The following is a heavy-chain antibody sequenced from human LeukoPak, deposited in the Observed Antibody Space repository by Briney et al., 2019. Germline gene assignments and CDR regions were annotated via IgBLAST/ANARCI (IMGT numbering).Heavy chain of an antibody. CDR2: ISAYNGNT. J-gene: IGHJ4*02. V-gene: IGHV1-18*01. CDR1: GYTFTSYG. Sequence: GASVKVSCTASGYTFTSYGISWVRQAPGQGLEWMGWISAYNGNTNYAQKLQGRVTMTTDTSTSTAYMELRSLRSDDTAVYYCARDQLDLDYYDSSGKATNVDYWGQGTLVTVSS. CDR3: ARDQLDLDYYDSSGKATNVDY. D-gene: IGHD3-22*01.